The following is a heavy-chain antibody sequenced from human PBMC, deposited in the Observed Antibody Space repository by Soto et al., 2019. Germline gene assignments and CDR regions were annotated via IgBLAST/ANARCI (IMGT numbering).Heavy chain of an antibody. D-gene: IGHD1-20*01. CDR3: AAGSSITGTNEGNDAFDI. J-gene: IGHJ3*02. V-gene: IGHV3-11*01. CDR2: ISSSGSTI. Sequence: SWIRQAPGKGLEWVSYISSSGSTIYYADSVKGRFTISRDNAKNSLYLQMNSLRAEDTAVYYCAAGSSITGTNEGNDAFDIWGQGTMVTVSS.